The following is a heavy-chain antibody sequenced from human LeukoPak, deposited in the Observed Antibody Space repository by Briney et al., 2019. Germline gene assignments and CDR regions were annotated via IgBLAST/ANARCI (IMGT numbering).Heavy chain of an antibody. CDR2: INHNSGGT. CDR3: ARGADYVNWFDP. V-gene: IGHV1-2*04. CDR1: GYTFTGYY. D-gene: IGHD4-17*01. J-gene: IGHJ5*02. Sequence: ASVKVSCKASGYTFTGYYMHWVRQAPGQGLEWMGWINHNSGGTNYAQKFQGWVTMTRDTSISTAYMELSRLRSDDTAVYYCARGADYVNWFDPWGQGTLVTVSS.